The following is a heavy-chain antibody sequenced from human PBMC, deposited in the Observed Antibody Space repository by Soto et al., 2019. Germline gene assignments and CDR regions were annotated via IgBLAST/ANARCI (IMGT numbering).Heavy chain of an antibody. CDR1: GYSISSGFY. CDR3: GRSFMWYFDL. V-gene: IGHV4-38-2*01. CDR2: IYHSGST. D-gene: IGHD3-16*01. Sequence: QVQLQESGPGLVKPSETLSLTCGVSGYSISSGFYWGWIRQPPGRGLEWIGTIYHSGSTYYNPSLKRRVSMSVDTSKNQFSLKLSSVTAADTAVYYCGRSFMWYFDLWGRGTLVTVSS. J-gene: IGHJ2*01.